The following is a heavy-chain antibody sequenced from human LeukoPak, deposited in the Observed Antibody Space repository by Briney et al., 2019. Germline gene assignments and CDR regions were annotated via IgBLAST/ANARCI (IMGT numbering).Heavy chain of an antibody. CDR2: INPGGGST. CDR3: ARGVLYFDY. Sequence: ASVKVSCKASGGTFSSYVISWVRQAPGQGLEWMGIINPGGGSTSYAQKFQGRVTMTRDTSTSTVYMELSSLRSEDTAVYYCARGVLYFDYWGQGTLVTVSS. CDR1: GGTFSSYV. V-gene: IGHV1-46*01. J-gene: IGHJ4*02.